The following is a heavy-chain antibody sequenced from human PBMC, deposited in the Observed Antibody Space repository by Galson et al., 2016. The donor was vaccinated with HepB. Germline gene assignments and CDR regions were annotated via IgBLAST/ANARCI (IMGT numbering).Heavy chain of an antibody. V-gene: IGHV3-30-3*01. Sequence: SLRLSCAVSGFAFRDYAMHWVRQAPGKGLEWVAVISYDGSHKYYTDSVKGRVTISRDNSNSTLYLQMNSLRADATAVYYCVRGRGCGWQLINGCVCSWGQGTLVSVSS. CDR1: GFAFRDYA. CDR3: VRGRGCGWQLINGCVCS. CDR2: ISYDGSHK. J-gene: IGHJ5*02. D-gene: IGHD1-26*01.